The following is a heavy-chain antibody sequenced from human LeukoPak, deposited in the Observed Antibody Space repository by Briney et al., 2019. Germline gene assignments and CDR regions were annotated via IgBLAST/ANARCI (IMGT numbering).Heavy chain of an antibody. D-gene: IGHD3-9*01. J-gene: IGHJ5*02. Sequence: PSETLSLTCTVSGGSISYYYWTWLRQSPGKGLEXXXQIYYTGSTYYNPSLQRRLTISVDTSRNQFSLNLTSVTAADTAVYYCARGGTYNDILSFDPWGQGTLVTVSS. CDR3: ARGGTYNDILSFDP. CDR1: GGSISYYY. V-gene: IGHV4-59*01. CDR2: IYYTGST.